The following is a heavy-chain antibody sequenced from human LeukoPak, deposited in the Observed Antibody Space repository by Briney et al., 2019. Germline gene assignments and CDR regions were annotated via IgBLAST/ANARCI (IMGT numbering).Heavy chain of an antibody. V-gene: IGHV1-8*01. D-gene: IGHD3-10*01. CDR2: INPNSGNT. J-gene: IGHJ6*03. CDR3: ARGPYGSGRYPMDV. Sequence: GASVKVSCKASGYTFTSYDTNWVRQATGQGLEWMGWINPNSGNTGYAQKFQGRVTMTRNTSISSAYMELSNLRSEDTAVYYCARGPYGSGRYPMDVWGKGTTVTVSS. CDR1: GYTFTSYD.